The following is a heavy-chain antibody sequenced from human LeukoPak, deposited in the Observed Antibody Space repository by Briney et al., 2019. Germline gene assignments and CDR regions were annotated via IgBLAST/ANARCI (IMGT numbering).Heavy chain of an antibody. J-gene: IGHJ4*02. D-gene: IGHD3-10*01. Sequence: ASVKVSCKASGYTFTGYYMHWVRQAPGQGLEWMGWTNPNSGGTNYAQKFQGRVTMTRDTSISTAYMELSRLRSDDTAVYYCARALYYGSGSYSHYWGQGTLVTVSS. CDR2: TNPNSGGT. V-gene: IGHV1-2*02. CDR1: GYTFTGYY. CDR3: ARALYYGSGSYSHY.